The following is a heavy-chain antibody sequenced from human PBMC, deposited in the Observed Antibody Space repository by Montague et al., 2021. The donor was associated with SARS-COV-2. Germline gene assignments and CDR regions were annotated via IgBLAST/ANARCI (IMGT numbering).Heavy chain of an antibody. CDR3: AKNFPGQFYFDD. V-gene: IGHV3-23*01. J-gene: IGHJ4*02. D-gene: IGHD2/OR15-2a*01. CDR1: GFTFSTYA. Sequence: SLRLSFAASGFTFSTYAMNWVRQAPGKGLEWVSGISSGGNKHHADSVKGRFIISRHDSRNTLYLQMHSLRAEDTAMYYCAKNFPGQFYFDDWGQGTLVAVSS. CDR2: ISSGGNK.